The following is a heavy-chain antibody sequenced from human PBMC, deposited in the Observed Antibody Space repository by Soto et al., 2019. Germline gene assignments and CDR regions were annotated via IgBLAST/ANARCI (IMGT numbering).Heavy chain of an antibody. CDR3: AKEAMDIVVGPGTGWSPAHYGMDF. CDR1: GFPLSYYG. CDR2: VSSGGGST. V-gene: IGHV3-23*01. D-gene: IGHD2-2*03. J-gene: IGHJ6*02. Sequence: GGSLRLSCEPSGFPLSYYGVSWVRQAPGKGLEWVSTVSSGGGSTFYADSVKGRFTISRDNSKNTVSLQMNSLRVEDTAVYYCAKEAMDIVVGPGTGWSPAHYGMDFWGQGTTVTVSS.